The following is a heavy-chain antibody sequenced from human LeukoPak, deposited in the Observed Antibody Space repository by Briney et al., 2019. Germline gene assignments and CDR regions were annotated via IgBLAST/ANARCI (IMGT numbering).Heavy chain of an antibody. CDR2: INHSGST. J-gene: IGHJ4*02. Sequence: SETLSLTCAVYGGPFSGYYWSWIRQPPGKGLEWIGEINHSGSTNYNPSLKSRVTISVDTSKNQFSLKLSSVTAADTAVYYCARGGGLEFDYWGQGTLVTVSS. CDR1: GGPFSGYY. V-gene: IGHV4-34*01. CDR3: ARGGGLEFDY. D-gene: IGHD3-16*01.